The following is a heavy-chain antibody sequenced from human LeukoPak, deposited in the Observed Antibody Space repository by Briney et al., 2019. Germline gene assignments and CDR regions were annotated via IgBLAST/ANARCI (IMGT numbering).Heavy chain of an antibody. CDR1: GFTFTNFW. J-gene: IGHJ4*02. D-gene: IGHD3-22*01. V-gene: IGHV3-7*01. Sequence: PGGSLRLSCTASGFTFTNFWISWVRQAPGKGLEWVAGISQSTTDTHYVDSVRGRFTLSRDNAKNSVTLQMNSLRAEDTAVYYCARGRFTSGYYPLFDYWGQGTLVTVSS. CDR2: ISQSTTDT. CDR3: ARGRFTSGYYPLFDY.